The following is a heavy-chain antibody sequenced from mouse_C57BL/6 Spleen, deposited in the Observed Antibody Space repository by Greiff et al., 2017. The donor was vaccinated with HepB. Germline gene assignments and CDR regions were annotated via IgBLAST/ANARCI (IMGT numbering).Heavy chain of an antibody. V-gene: IGHV1-55*01. CDR2: IYPGSGST. CDR1: GYTFTSYW. J-gene: IGHJ2*01. Sequence: QVQLQQPGAELVKPGASVKMSCKASGYTFTSYWITWVKQRPGQGLEWIGEIYPGSGSTNYNEKFKSKATLTVDTSSSTAYMQLSSLTSEDSAVYYCASSTTVVATFDYWGQGTTLTVSS. D-gene: IGHD1-1*01. CDR3: ASSTTVVATFDY.